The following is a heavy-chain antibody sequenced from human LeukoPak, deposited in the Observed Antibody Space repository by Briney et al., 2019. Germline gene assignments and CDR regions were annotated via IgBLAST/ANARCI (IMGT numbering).Heavy chain of an antibody. CDR1: GFPFSSHW. V-gene: IGHV3-7*01. D-gene: IGHD6-19*01. CDR2: INQDGSEK. Sequence: GGSLRLSCAASGFPFSSHWLSWLRQSPGKGLEWVAHINQDGSEKSYVDSVKGRFTISRDNARNSQWLQMNSLRAEDTAVYYCASGGGWVFNNWGQGTLVTVSS. CDR3: ASGGGWVFNN. J-gene: IGHJ4*02.